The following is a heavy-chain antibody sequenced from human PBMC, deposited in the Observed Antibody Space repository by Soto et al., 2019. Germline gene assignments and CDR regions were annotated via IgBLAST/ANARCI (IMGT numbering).Heavy chain of an antibody. CDR1: GFTLSRHT. Sequence: TGVSLRLSCAASGFTLSRHTMNWVRQAPWKGLEWVSFIGSRTSDIYYADSVKGRFTISRDNAKNSLYLDLTRLRAEDTAVYFCVRDYYDTSGYPNTFDMWGQGTMVTFSS. V-gene: IGHV3-21*01. CDR3: VRDYYDTSGYPNTFDM. D-gene: IGHD3-22*01. J-gene: IGHJ3*02. CDR2: IGSRTSDI.